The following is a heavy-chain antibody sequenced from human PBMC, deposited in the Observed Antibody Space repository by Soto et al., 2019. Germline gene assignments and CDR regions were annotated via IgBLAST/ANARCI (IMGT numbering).Heavy chain of an antibody. CDR3: AKDDHIPFLECSLAP. D-gene: IGHD3-3*01. V-gene: IGHV3-43*01. CDR2: ISYDGGGT. CDR1: GFTFDDYT. J-gene: IGHJ5*02. Sequence: VGSLRLSCAASGFTFDDYTMHWVRQAPGKGLEWVSLISYDGGGTYYADSVKGRFTISRDNTKNTLYLQMNSLRAEDTALYYCAKDDHIPFLECSLAPWGQGTLVTVSS.